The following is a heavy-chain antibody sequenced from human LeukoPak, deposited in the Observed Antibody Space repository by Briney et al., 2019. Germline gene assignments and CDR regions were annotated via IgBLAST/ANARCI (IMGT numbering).Heavy chain of an antibody. CDR2: IYYSGST. V-gene: IGHV4-39*07. CDR1: GGSISSGSYY. CDR3: ARDLIGWGYYYYYGMDV. Sequence: SETLSLTCTVSGGSISSGSYYWGWIRQPPGKGLEWIGSIYYSGSTYYNPSLKSRVTISVDTSKNQFSLKLSSVTAADTAVYYCARDLIGWGYYYYYGMDVWGQGTTVTVSS. D-gene: IGHD3-16*02. J-gene: IGHJ6*02.